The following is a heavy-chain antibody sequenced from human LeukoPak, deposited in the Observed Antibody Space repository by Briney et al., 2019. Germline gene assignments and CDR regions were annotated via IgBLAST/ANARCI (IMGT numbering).Heavy chain of an antibody. J-gene: IGHJ4*02. D-gene: IGHD3-22*01. CDR1: GGSFSGYY. V-gene: IGHV4-34*01. CDR3: ARVSSRRLPPSYSYDRRNYFDY. Sequence: SETLSLTCAVYGGSFSGYYWSWIRQPPGKGLEWIGQINHSVSTNYSPSLKSRVTISVDTSKNQFSLKLSSVTAADTAVYYCARVSSRRLPPSYSYDRRNYFDYWGQGTLVTVSS. CDR2: INHSVST.